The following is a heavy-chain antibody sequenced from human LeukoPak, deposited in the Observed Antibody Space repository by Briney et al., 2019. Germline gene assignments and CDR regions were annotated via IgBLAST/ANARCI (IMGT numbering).Heavy chain of an antibody. D-gene: IGHD5-18*01. CDR1: GGSISTYY. Sequence: PSETLSLTCTVSGGSISTYYWSWIRLPPGKGLEWIGYIYYTGATYYNPSLKCRVTISLDTSKNHFSLKLSSVTAADAAVYYCARAGYSYGTGYYFDYWGQGALVTVSS. CDR3: ARAGYSYGTGYYFDY. V-gene: IGHV4-59*01. J-gene: IGHJ4*02. CDR2: IYYTGAT.